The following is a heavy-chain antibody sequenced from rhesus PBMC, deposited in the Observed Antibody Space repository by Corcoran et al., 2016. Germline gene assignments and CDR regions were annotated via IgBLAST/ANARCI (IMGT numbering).Heavy chain of an antibody. J-gene: IGHJ4*01. CDR2: IYWADDH. V-gene: IGHV2-174*01. CDR3: ARTQYCACSGCYQVIDY. D-gene: IGHD2-21*01. Sequence: QVTLKESGPALVKPTQTLTLTCTFSGFSLTTSGMGVGWIRQPPGKALEWVALIYWADDHSYRTAVKSRLTITKDTSNNQVVLTIANMERVDTATYYCARTQYCACSGCYQVIDYWGQGVLVTVSS. CDR1: GFSLTTSGMG.